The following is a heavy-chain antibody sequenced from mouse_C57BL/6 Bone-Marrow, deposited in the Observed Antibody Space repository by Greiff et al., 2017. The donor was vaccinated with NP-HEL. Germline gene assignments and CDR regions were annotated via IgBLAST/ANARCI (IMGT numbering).Heavy chain of an antibody. CDR1: GYAFSSSW. J-gene: IGHJ2*01. V-gene: IGHV1-82*01. CDR2: IYPGDGDT. D-gene: IGHD3-2*02. CDR3: ARRLRLRLVDY. Sequence: VQLQQSGPELVKPGASVKISCKASGYAFSSSWMNWVKQRPGKGLEWIGRIYPGDGDTNYNGKFKGKATLTADKSSSTAYMQLSSLTSEDSAVYFCARRLRLRLVDYWGQGTTLTVSS.